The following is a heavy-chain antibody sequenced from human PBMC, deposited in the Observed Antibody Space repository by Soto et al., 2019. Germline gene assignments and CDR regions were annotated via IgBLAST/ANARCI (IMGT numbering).Heavy chain of an antibody. CDR2: ISGFNGQT. CDR3: ARVDPRGAAVVRDY. J-gene: IGHJ4*02. V-gene: IGHV1-18*01. CDR1: GNTFASHG. D-gene: IGHD3-10*01. Sequence: QVQLVQSGPEVKKPGASVKVSCTASGNTFASHGFSWLRQAPGQGLEWLGWISGFNGQTNYALKFQGRVILTTDTSKSTSYIELRSLRSDDTAVYFCARVDPRGAAVVRDYWGQGKLVTVSS.